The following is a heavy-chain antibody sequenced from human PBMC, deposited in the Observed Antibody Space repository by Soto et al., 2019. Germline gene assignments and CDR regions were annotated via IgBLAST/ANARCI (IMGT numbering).Heavy chain of an antibody. CDR3: ARGRDSNYSWGDIDY. CDR2: IYHSGST. V-gene: IGHV4-4*02. J-gene: IGHJ4*02. D-gene: IGHD4-4*01. Sequence: SEALSLTCAVSGGSISSSNWWSCVRQPQGQGLEWIGEIYHSGSTNYNPSLKSRVTISVDKSKNQFSLKLSSVTAADKAVYYCARGRDSNYSWGDIDYWGQGTRVTVS. CDR1: GGSISSSNW.